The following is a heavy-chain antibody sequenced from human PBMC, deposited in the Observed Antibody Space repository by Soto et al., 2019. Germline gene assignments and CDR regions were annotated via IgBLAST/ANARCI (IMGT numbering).Heavy chain of an antibody. V-gene: IGHV4-4*02. CDR3: ALIKDCSRTDCFLASFDP. J-gene: IGHJ5*02. CDR2: IYDSGST. CDR1: GGSISSSNW. Sequence: PSETLSLTCAVSGGSISSSNWWSWVRQPPGKGLEWIGEIYDSGSTNYNPSLKSRVTISVDTSKNQFSLKLSSVTAADTAVYYCALIKDCSRTDCFLASFDPWGQGTLVTVSS. D-gene: IGHD2-2*01.